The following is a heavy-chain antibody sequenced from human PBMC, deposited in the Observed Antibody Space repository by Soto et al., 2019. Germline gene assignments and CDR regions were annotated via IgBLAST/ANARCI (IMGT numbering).Heavy chain of an antibody. CDR3: ARSIAVAGLDY. J-gene: IGHJ4*02. CDR2: ISNDGSKR. D-gene: IGHD6-19*01. V-gene: IGHV3-30-3*01. CDR1: GFSFSTYA. Sequence: VGSLRLSCAASGFSFSTYAIHWVRQAPGKGLDWVAVISNDGSKRYYAQSVKGRFTISRDNSNNTVDLQMNSLRAEDTALYYCARSIAVAGLDYWGPGTLVTVSS.